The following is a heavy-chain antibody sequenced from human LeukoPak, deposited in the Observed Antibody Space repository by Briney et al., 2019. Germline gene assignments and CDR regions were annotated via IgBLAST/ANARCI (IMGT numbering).Heavy chain of an antibody. J-gene: IGHJ4*02. CDR3: ARERRSYCSSTSCYGHFDY. V-gene: IGHV3-30*04. Sequence: GGSLRLSCAASGFTFSSYAMHWVRQAPGQGLEWVAVISYDGSNKYYADSVKGRFTISRDNSKNTLYLQMNSLRAEDTAVYYCARERRSYCSSTSCYGHFDYWGQGTLVTVSS. D-gene: IGHD2-2*01. CDR1: GFTFSSYA. CDR2: ISYDGSNK.